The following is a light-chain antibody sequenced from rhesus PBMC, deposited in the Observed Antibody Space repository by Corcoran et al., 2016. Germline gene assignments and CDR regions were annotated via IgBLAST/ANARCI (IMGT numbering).Light chain of an antibody. J-gene: IGKJ2*01. Sequence: DIQMTQSPSSLSASVGDRVTITCRASQGISSYFAWYQQKPGKPQKPLISYASNLESGVPSRFSGRGSGTEFTLTISSLQPEDFATYYCQQYNSDPYSFGQWTKVEIK. CDR2: YAS. V-gene: IGKV1-37*01. CDR3: QQYNSDPYS. CDR1: QGISSY.